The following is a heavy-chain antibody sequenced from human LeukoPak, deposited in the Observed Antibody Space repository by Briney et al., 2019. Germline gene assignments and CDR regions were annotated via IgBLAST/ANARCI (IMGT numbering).Heavy chain of an antibody. CDR1: GYTFTGYY. CDR3: ARARYDILTGQYYYYMDV. J-gene: IGHJ6*03. Sequence: ASVKVSCKASGYTFTGYYMHWVRQAPGQGLEWMGWINPNSGGTNYAQKFQGRVTMTRDTSISTAYMEPSRLRSDDTAVYYCARARYDILTGQYYYYMDVWGKGTTVTVSS. CDR2: INPNSGGT. V-gene: IGHV1-2*02. D-gene: IGHD3-9*01.